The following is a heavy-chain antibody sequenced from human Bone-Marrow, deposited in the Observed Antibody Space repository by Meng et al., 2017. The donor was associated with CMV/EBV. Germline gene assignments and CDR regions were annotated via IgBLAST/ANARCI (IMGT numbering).Heavy chain of an antibody. D-gene: IGHD2/OR15-2a*01. CDR3: VRGNTYLHYFDS. CDR2: ISSSGTYT. J-gene: IGHJ4*02. V-gene: IGHV3-21*06. CDR1: GFSFSSYR. Sequence: GESLKISCAASGFSFSSYRMNWVRQAPGKGLEWVSAISSSGTYTYYADSVKGRFTISRNNAWNSLSLQMNSLRAGDTAVYYCVRGNTYLHYFDSWGQGTQVTVSS.